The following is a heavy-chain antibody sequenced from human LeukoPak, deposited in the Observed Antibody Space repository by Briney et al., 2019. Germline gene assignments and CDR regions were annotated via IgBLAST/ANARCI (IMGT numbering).Heavy chain of an antibody. V-gene: IGHV4-59*01. D-gene: IGHD6-19*01. CDR1: GGSISSYY. Sequence: SEPLSLTCTVSGGSISSYYLSWIGPPPGKGLERIGCVYYCGSTNYNPSLKSRVTISVDTSKNQFSLKLSSVTAADTAVYYCARVGIAVAATNNWFDPWGQGTLVTVSP. J-gene: IGHJ5*02. CDR2: VYYCGST. CDR3: ARVGIAVAATNNWFDP.